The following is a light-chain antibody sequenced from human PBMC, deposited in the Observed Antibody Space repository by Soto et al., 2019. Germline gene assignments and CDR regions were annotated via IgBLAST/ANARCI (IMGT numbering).Light chain of an antibody. CDR1: QSVTSSY. V-gene: IGKV3-20*01. CDR3: QQYDSSPSWT. CDR2: SAS. J-gene: IGKJ1*01. Sequence: EIVLTQSPGTLSLSPGERATLSCRASQSVTSSYFAWYQQKPGQAPRLLIYSASSRATGIPDRFSGSGAGTDFTLTISRREPEDVAVYYYQQYDSSPSWTFGQGTKVEIK.